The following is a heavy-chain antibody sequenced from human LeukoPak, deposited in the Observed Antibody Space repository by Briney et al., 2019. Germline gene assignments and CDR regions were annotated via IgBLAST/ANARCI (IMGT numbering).Heavy chain of an antibody. Sequence: SETLSLTCTVSGGSISSYYWSWIRQPPGKGLEWIGYIYYSGSTNYNPSLKSRVTISVDPSKNQFSLKLSSVTAADTAVYYCARAWDTAMVNYYYGMDVWGQGTTVTVSS. CDR3: ARAWDTAMVNYYYGMDV. D-gene: IGHD5-18*01. J-gene: IGHJ6*02. V-gene: IGHV4-59*01. CDR1: GGSISSYY. CDR2: IYYSGST.